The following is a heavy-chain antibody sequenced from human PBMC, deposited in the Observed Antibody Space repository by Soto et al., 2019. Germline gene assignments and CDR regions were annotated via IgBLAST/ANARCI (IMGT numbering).Heavy chain of an antibody. CDR3: VKPSVPFYGDYTGPFDY. V-gene: IGHV3-64D*08. J-gene: IGHJ4*02. D-gene: IGHD4-17*01. CDR1: GFTFSSYA. CDR2: ISSNGGST. Sequence: GGSLRLSCSASGFTFSSYAMHWVRQAPGKGLEYVSAISSNGGSTYYADSVKGRFTISRDNSKNTLYLQMSSLRAEDTAVYYCVKPSVPFYGDYTGPFDYWGQGTLVTVSS.